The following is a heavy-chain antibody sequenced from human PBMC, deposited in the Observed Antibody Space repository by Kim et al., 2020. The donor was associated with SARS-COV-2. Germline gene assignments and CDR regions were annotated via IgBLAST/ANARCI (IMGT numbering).Heavy chain of an antibody. CDR2: ISYDGSNK. Sequence: GGSLRLSCAASGFTFSSYGMHWVRQAPGKGLEWVAVISYDGSNKYYADSVKGRFTISRDNSKNTLYLQMNSLRAEDTAVYYCAKDLSSGWSSDAFDNWGQGTMVTVSS. CDR1: GFTFSSYG. D-gene: IGHD6-19*01. J-gene: IGHJ3*02. CDR3: AKDLSSGWSSDAFDN. V-gene: IGHV3-30*18.